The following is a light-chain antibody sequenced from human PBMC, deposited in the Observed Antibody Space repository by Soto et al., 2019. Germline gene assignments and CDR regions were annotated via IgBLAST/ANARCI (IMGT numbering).Light chain of an antibody. V-gene: IGKV3-15*01. CDR1: QSISSN. Sequence: EIVMTQSPATLSVSPGERATLSCRASQSISSNLAWSQQKPGQAPRLLIYGASTRATGNPATFSGSGSGTEFTLTISSLQSEDFAVYYCQQYNNWPFTFGPGTKVDIK. CDR3: QQYNNWPFT. CDR2: GAS. J-gene: IGKJ3*01.